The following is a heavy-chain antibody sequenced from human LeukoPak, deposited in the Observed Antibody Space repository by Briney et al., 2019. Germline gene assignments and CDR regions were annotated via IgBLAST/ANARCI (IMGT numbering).Heavy chain of an antibody. V-gene: IGHV3-23*01. CDR3: AKLTTS. CDR1: GFIFSNCW. J-gene: IGHJ4*02. Sequence: GGSLRLSCAASGFIFSNCWMSWVRQAPGKGLEWVAVTVGGGDGTYYADSVRGRFTISRDNSNNTLYLQMNSLRAEDTAVYYCAKLTTSWGQGTLVTVSS. D-gene: IGHD4-11*01. CDR2: TVGGGDGT.